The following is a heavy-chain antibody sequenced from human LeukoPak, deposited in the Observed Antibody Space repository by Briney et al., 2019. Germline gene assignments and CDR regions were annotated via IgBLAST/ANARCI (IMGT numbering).Heavy chain of an antibody. Sequence: PGGSLRLSCAASGFTFSSYDMHWVRQATGKGLEWVSAIGTAGDTYYPGSVKGRFTISRENAKNSLYLQMNSLRAGDMAVYYCARAGFHYYDSSGYDYWGQGTLVTVSS. CDR2: IGTAGDT. CDR3: ARAGFHYYDSSGYDY. V-gene: IGHV3-13*01. J-gene: IGHJ4*02. D-gene: IGHD3-22*01. CDR1: GFTFSSYD.